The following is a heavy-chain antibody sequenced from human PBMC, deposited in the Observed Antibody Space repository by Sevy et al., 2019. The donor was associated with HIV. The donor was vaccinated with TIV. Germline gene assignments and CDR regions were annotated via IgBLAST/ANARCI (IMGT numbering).Heavy chain of an antibody. CDR1: GYTFTSYY. CDR3: ARQWLVKPYYYYGMDV. Sequence: ASVKVSCKASGYTFTSYYMHWVRQAPGQGLEWMGIINPSGGSTSYAQKFQGRVTMTRDTSTSTVYMELSSLRSEDTAVYYCARQWLVKPYYYYGMDVWGQGTTVTVSS. CDR2: INPSGGST. J-gene: IGHJ6*02. V-gene: IGHV1-46*03. D-gene: IGHD6-19*01.